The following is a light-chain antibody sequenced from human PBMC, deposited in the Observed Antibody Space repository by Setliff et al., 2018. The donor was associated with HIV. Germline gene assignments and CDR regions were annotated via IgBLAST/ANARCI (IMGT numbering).Light chain of an antibody. V-gene: IGLV2-14*03. J-gene: IGLJ1*01. CDR1: SADVGSYTF. CDR3: SSYTRSSTYV. CDR2: DVS. Sequence: QSALTQPASVSGSPGQSITISCTGTSADVGSYTFVSWYQQHPGKAPKLLIYDVSNRPSGVSNRFSGSKSGNTASLTISGLQAEDEADYYCSSYTRSSTYVFGAGTKVTVL.